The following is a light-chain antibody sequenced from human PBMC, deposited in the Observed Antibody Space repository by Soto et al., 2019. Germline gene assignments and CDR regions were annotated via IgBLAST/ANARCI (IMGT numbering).Light chain of an antibody. Sequence: DIQMTQSPSSLSASVGDRITITCRASQPISTFLNWYQQKPGKAPKLMIFAASSLQSGVPSSFSGSVSGTDFTLTISSLQPEDFATYYCQQSHSSPYTFGQGTKLEIK. J-gene: IGKJ2*01. CDR2: AAS. CDR1: QPISTF. V-gene: IGKV1-39*01. CDR3: QQSHSSPYT.